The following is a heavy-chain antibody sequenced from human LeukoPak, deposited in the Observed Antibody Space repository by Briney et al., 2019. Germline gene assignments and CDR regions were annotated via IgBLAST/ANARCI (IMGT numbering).Heavy chain of an antibody. J-gene: IGHJ4*02. CDR3: ARRGESASYGDYRFDY. V-gene: IGHV3-23*01. CDR2: ISGGSGLT. Sequence: GGSLRLSCAASGFTFSSYGMHWVRQAPGRGLEWVSAISGGSGLTYYADSVKGRFTISRDNSKNTLFLQMNGLRAEDTAVYYCARRGESASYGDYRFDYWGQGTLVTVSS. CDR1: GFTFSSYG. D-gene: IGHD4-17*01.